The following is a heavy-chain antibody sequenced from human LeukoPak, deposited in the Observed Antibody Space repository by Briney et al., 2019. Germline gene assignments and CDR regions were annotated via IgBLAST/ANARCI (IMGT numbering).Heavy chain of an antibody. CDR2: IYYSGST. J-gene: IGHJ3*02. D-gene: IGHD6-19*01. CDR1: GGSISSYY. Sequence: SETLSLTCTVSGGSISSYYWSWIRQPPGKGLEWIGYIYYSGSTNYNPSLKSRVTISVDTSKSQFSLKLSSVTAADTAVYYCARERIAVAGTAAFDIWGQGTMVTVSS. CDR3: ARERIAVAGTAAFDI. V-gene: IGHV4-59*01.